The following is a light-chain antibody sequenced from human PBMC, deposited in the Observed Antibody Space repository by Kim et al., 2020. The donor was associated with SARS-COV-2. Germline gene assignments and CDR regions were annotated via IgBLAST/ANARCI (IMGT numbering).Light chain of an antibody. CDR2: LNGDGSH. V-gene: IGLV4-69*01. CDR1: SGHSSYA. CDR3: QTWGTGIWV. Sequence: ASVRLTRTLSSGHSSYAIAWHQQQPEKGPRYLLKLNGDGSHRKGDGIPDRFSGSRSGAERYLTISSLQSEDEADYYCQTWGTGIWVFGTGTKVTVL. J-gene: IGLJ1*01.